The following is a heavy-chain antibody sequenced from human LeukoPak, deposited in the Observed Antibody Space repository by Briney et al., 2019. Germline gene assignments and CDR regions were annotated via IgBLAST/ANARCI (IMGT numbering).Heavy chain of an antibody. CDR2: VSGSGGST. V-gene: IGHV3-23*01. D-gene: IGHD3-22*01. J-gene: IGHJ4*02. Sequence: GGSLRLSCAASGFTFSSYAMSWVRQAPGKGLEWVSAVSGSGGSTYYADSVKGRFTISRDNSKNTLYLQMNSLRAEDTAVYYCAKGRYYYDSSGYKDYWGQGNLVTVSS. CDR3: AKGRYYYDSSGYKDY. CDR1: GFTFSSYA.